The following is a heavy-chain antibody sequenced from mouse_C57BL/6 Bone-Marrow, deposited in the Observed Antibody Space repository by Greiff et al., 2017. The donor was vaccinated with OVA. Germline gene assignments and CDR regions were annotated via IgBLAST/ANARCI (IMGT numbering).Heavy chain of an antibody. V-gene: IGHV1-81*01. D-gene: IGHD1-1*01. CDR2: IYPRSGNT. Sequence: VQLQQSGAELARPGASVKLSCKASGYTFTSYGISWVKQRTGQGLEWIGEIYPRSGNTYYNEKFKGKATLTADKSSSTAYMELRSLTSEDSAVYICARWGYYYGSRESYYSAMDYWGQGTSVTVSS. CDR3: ARWGYYYGSRESYYSAMDY. CDR1: GYTFTSYG. J-gene: IGHJ4*01.